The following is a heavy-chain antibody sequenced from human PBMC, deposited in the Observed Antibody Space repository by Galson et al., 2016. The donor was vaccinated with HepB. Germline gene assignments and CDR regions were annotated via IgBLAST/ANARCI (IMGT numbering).Heavy chain of an antibody. Sequence: SVKVSCKASGGTFSNYAFSWVRQAPGQGLEWMGGIFPMFAITNYTQKFQGRVTITADESARISYLEVSSLRSEDTAVYYCATDFGGKGLEYWGQGTLVTVSS. V-gene: IGHV1-69*13. J-gene: IGHJ4*02. D-gene: IGHD4-23*01. CDR3: ATDFGGKGLEY. CDR2: IFPMFAIT. CDR1: GGTFSNYA.